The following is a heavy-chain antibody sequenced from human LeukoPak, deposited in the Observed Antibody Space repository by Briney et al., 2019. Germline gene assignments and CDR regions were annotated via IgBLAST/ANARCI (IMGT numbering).Heavy chain of an antibody. CDR2: IYYSGST. Sequence: PSETLSLTCTVSDGSISSSSYYWGWIRQPPGKGLEWIGSIYYSGSTYYNPSLKSRVTLSVDTSKNQLSVKLSSVTAADTAMYYCARSFVYDSRGGSGYFDYWGQGTLVTVSS. CDR1: DGSISSSSYY. D-gene: IGHD3-22*01. CDR3: ARSFVYDSRGGSGYFDY. V-gene: IGHV4-39*01. J-gene: IGHJ4*02.